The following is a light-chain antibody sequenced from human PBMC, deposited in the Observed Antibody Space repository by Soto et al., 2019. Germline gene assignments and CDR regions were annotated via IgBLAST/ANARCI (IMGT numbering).Light chain of an antibody. J-gene: IGKJ4*01. CDR3: QQYNNWPLT. CDR2: GAS. V-gene: IGKV3-15*01. CDR1: QSVRSN. Sequence: EMVMTQSPATLSVSPGERATLSCRASQSVRSNLAWYQQKPGQAPRLLIYGASTRATGIPARFSGSGSGADFTLTISSLQSEDFAVYYCQQYNNWPLTFGGGTKVEIK.